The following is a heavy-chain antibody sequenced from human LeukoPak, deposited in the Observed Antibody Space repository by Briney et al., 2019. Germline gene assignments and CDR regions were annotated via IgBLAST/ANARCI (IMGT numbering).Heavy chain of an antibody. V-gene: IGHV1-46*01. CDR2: INPSGGST. CDR3: ARDLYRDSLPVSWFDP. J-gene: IGHJ5*02. D-gene: IGHD4-11*01. Sequence: ASVKVSCKASGYTFTSYYMHWVRQAPGQGLEWMGIINPSGGSTSYAQKFQGRVTMTRDTSTSTVYMELSSLRSEDTAVYYCARDLYRDSLPVSWFDPWGQGTLVTVSS. CDR1: GYTFTSYY.